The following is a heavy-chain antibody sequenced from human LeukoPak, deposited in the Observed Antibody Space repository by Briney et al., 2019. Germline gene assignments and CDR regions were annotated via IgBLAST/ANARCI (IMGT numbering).Heavy chain of an antibody. CDR2: ISAYNGNT. Sequence: VSVKVSCKASGYTFTSYGISWVRQAPGQGLEWMGWISAYNGNTNYAQKLQGRVTMTTDTSTSTAYMELRTLRSDDTAVYYCATSYGSGSYYTQSYYYYGMDVWGKGTTVTVSS. V-gene: IGHV1-18*04. D-gene: IGHD3-10*01. CDR1: GYTFTSYG. CDR3: ATSYGSGSYYTQSYYYYGMDV. J-gene: IGHJ6*04.